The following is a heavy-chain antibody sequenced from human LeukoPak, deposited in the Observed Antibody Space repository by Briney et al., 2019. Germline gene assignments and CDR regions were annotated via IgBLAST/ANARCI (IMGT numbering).Heavy chain of an antibody. J-gene: IGHJ4*02. D-gene: IGHD1-14*01. Sequence: GGSLRLSCAASGFTVSSNYMSWVRQAPGKGLEWVSYISSRGSTIYYADSVKGRFTISRDNANNALYLQITSLRPEETACYYCARDLEGLPEFDYWGQGTLLSV. V-gene: IGHV3-11*01. CDR2: ISSRGSTI. CDR3: ARDLEGLPEFDY. CDR1: GFTVSSNY.